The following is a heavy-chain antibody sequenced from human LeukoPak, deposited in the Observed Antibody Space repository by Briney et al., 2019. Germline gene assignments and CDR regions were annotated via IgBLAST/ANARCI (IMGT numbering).Heavy chain of an antibody. J-gene: IGHJ4*02. CDR3: ARGLYYYDSSGYIG. Sequence: GGSLRLSCAASGFTFSSYAMHWVRQAPGKGLEWVAVISYDGSNEYYADSVKGRFTISRDNSKNTLYLQMNSLRAEDTAVYYCARGLYYYDSSGYIGWGQGTLVTVSS. D-gene: IGHD3-22*01. CDR2: ISYDGSNE. V-gene: IGHV3-30-3*01. CDR1: GFTFSSYA.